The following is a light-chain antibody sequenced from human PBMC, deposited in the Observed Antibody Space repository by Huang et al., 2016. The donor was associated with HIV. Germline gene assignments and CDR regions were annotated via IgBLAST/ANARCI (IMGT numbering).Light chain of an antibody. Sequence: DIVMTQSPDSLAVSLGERATLNCKSSQSLLYNSKNKNYLAWYPQKPGQPPNLLIYCASSRKSGVPGRCSGSGSETDFTLTISSLQAEDVAVYYCQQHYSSPPTFGQGTKLEIK. CDR3: QQHYSSPPT. CDR1: QSLLYNSKNKNY. V-gene: IGKV4-1*01. CDR2: CAS. J-gene: IGKJ2*01.